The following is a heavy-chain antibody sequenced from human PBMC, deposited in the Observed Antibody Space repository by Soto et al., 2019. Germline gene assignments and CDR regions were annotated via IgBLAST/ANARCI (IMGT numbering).Heavy chain of an antibody. V-gene: IGHV3-7*01. Sequence: EVHLEESGGGLVQPGGSLRLSCAASGFTFSSYWMNWVRQAPGKGLEWVANINQDGSDYNLVASVKGRFTISRDNAKNSLFLEMKALKVEDTAVYYWSGNGDRHHYFLDFWGQGILVSVSS. D-gene: IGHD3-10*01. CDR1: GFTFSSYW. CDR3: SGNGDRHHYFLDF. J-gene: IGHJ4*02. CDR2: INQDGSDY.